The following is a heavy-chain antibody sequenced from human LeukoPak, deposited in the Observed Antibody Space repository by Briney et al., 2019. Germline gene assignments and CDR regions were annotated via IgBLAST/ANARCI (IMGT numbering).Heavy chain of an antibody. D-gene: IGHD3-10*01. J-gene: IGHJ4*02. Sequence: GGSLRLSCAASGFTFSDAWMSWVRQTPGKGLEWVGRIESKTDGGTTDYGAPVKGRFTISRDDSTNTLYLQMNGLKSEDTAVYYCTTYGSGRKFDYWGQGILVTVSS. V-gene: IGHV3-15*04. CDR1: GFTFSDAW. CDR3: TTYGSGRKFDY. CDR2: IESKTDGGTT.